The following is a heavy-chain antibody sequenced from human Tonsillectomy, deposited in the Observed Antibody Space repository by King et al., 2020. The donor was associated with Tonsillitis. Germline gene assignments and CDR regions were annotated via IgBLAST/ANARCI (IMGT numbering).Heavy chain of an antibody. Sequence: VQLVESGGGVVQPGRSLRLSCTASGFTFSDYGIHWARRAPGRGLEWVAVISHDGGQEYYADSVKGRFTISRDNSKNPLFLQMDSPRVEDTAVYYCSSPATPNVYLDYWGQGSRVTVSS. CDR3: SSPATPNVYLDY. CDR2: ISHDGGQE. J-gene: IGHJ4*02. D-gene: IGHD2-8*01. CDR1: GFTFSDYG. V-gene: IGHV3-33*05.